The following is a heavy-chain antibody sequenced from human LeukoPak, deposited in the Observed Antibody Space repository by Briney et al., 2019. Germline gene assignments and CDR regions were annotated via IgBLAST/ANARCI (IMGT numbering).Heavy chain of an antibody. Sequence: SQTLSLTCTVSGGSISSGSYYWSWIRQLAGKALEWIGRIYTSGSTNYNPSLKSRVTISVDTSKNQFSLKLSSVTAADTAVYYCARDLLHYDSSGYYPYYFDYWGQGTLVTVSS. J-gene: IGHJ4*02. CDR2: IYTSGST. D-gene: IGHD3-22*01. CDR1: GGSISSGSYY. CDR3: ARDLLHYDSSGYYPYYFDY. V-gene: IGHV4-61*02.